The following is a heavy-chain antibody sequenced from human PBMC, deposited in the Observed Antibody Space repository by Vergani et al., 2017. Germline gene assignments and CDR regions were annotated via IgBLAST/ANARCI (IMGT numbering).Heavy chain of an antibody. CDR1: GYTFTSYA. J-gene: IGHJ4*02. CDR3: ARDPPNYGSGSPKGGHY. V-gene: IGHV7-4-1*02. D-gene: IGHD3-10*01. Sequence: QVQLVQSGSELKKPGASVKVSCKASGYTFTSYAMNWVRQAPGQGLEWMGWINTNTWNPTYAQGFTGRFVFSLDTSVSTAYLQISSLKAEDTAVYYCARDPPNYGSGSPKGGHYWGQGTLVTVSS. CDR2: INTNTWNP.